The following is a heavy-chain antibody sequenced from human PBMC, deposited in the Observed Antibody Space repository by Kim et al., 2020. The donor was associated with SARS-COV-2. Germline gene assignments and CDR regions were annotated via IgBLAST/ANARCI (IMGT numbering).Heavy chain of an antibody. Sequence: GGSLRLSCAASGFTFSSYWMSWVRQAPGKGLEWVANIKQDGSEKYYVDSVKGRFTISRDNAKNSLYLQMNSLRAEDTAVYYCARGPYYDILTGYYTGYYFDYWGQGTLVTVSS. CDR1: GFTFSSYW. CDR2: IKQDGSEK. J-gene: IGHJ4*02. V-gene: IGHV3-7*01. D-gene: IGHD3-9*01. CDR3: ARGPYYDILTGYYTGYYFDY.